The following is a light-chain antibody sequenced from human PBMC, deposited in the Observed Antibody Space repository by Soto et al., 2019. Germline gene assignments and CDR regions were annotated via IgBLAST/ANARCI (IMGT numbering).Light chain of an antibody. Sequence: EILLTQSPATLSVSLGDSATLSCRASQSVSLSLAWFQMRPGQPPRLLIYGASTRATDIPARFSGSGSGTDFTLTISSLEPEDFAVYYCQQRSNWATFGPGTKVDIK. CDR3: QQRSNWAT. CDR1: QSVSLS. V-gene: IGKV3-11*01. CDR2: GAS. J-gene: IGKJ3*01.